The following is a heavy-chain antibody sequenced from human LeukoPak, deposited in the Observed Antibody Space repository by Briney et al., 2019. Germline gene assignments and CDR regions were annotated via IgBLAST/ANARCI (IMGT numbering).Heavy chain of an antibody. CDR1: GGSISTYY. V-gene: IGHV4-4*07. Sequence: PSETLSLTCTVSGGSISTYYWSWIRQPAGKGLEWIGRIYTSGSTNYNPSLKSRVTMSVDTPKNQFSLKLSSVTAADTAIYFCARDRDYDHAFDIWGQGTMVTVSS. CDR2: IYTSGST. CDR3: ARDRDYDHAFDI. J-gene: IGHJ3*02. D-gene: IGHD3-22*01.